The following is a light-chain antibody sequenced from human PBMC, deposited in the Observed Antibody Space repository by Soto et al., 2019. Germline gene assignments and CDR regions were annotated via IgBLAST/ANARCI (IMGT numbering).Light chain of an antibody. CDR3: QQYHNWPIT. J-gene: IGKJ5*01. Sequence: EIVLTQSPGTLSLSPGERATLSCRASQIVSSNLAWYQQKPGHAPRLLIYGASTRATGIPARFSGSGSGTEFTLTISSLQSEDFAVYYCQQYHNWPITFGQGTRLEIK. CDR2: GAS. V-gene: IGKV3-15*01. CDR1: QIVSSN.